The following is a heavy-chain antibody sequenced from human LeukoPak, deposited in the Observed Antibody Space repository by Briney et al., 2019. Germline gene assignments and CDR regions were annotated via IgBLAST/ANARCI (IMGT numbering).Heavy chain of an antibody. CDR2: ISSDGDNT. J-gene: IGHJ4*02. CDR3: VRGMGY. CDR1: GFTFSTYV. V-gene: IGHV3-64D*06. Sequence: GGSLRLSCSVSGFTFSTYVMHWVRQAPGKGLEYVSAISSDGDNTYYADSVKGRFTISRDKSKNTLYLQMSSLRADDTAVYYCVRGMGYWGQGTLVTVSS. D-gene: IGHD5-24*01.